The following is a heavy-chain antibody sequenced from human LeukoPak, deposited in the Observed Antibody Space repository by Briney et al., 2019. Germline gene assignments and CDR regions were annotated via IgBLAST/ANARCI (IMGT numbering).Heavy chain of an antibody. D-gene: IGHD1-26*01. V-gene: IGHV4-39*01. CDR3: ARVGATSDRDY. J-gene: IGHJ4*02. Sequence: SETLSLTCTVSGGSISSSSYYWGWIRQPPGKGLEWIGSIYYSGSTYYNPSLKSRVTISVDTSKNQFSLKLSSVTAADTAVYYCARVGATSDRDYWGQGTLVTVSS. CDR1: GGSISSSSYY. CDR2: IYYSGST.